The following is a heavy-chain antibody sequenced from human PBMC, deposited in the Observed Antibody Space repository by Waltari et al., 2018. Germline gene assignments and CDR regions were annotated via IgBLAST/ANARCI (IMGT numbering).Heavy chain of an antibody. CDR3: ASRSVAAAGTLDP. Sequence: QLQLQESGPGLVKPSETLSLTCTVSGGSISSSSYYWGWIRQPPGKGLEWIGSIYYSGRTYYNPSLKSRVTISVDTSKNQFSLRLSSVTAADTAVYYCASRSVAAAGTLDPWGQGTLVTVSS. J-gene: IGHJ5*02. V-gene: IGHV4-39*07. CDR2: IYYSGRT. D-gene: IGHD6-13*01. CDR1: GGSISSSSYY.